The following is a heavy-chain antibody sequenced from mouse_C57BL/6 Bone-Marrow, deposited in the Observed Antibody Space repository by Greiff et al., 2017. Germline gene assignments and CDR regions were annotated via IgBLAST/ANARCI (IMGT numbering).Heavy chain of an antibody. Sequence: EVKLMESGGGLVKPGGSLKLSCAASGFTFSSYAMSWVRQTPEKRLEWVATISDGGSYTYYPDNVKGRFTISRDNAKNNLYLQMSHLKSEDTAMYYCEREGVYYYAMDYWGQGTSVTVSS. J-gene: IGHJ4*01. CDR1: GFTFSSYA. CDR3: EREGVYYYAMDY. V-gene: IGHV5-4*01. CDR2: ISDGGSYT.